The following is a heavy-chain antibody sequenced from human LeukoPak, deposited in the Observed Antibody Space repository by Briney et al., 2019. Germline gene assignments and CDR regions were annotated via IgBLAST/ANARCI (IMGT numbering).Heavy chain of an antibody. CDR2: IWYDGSNK. Sequence: PGGSLRLSCAASGFTFSSYGMHWVRQAPGKGLEWVAVIWYDGSNKYYADSVKGRFTISRDNSKNTLYLQMNSLRAEDTAVYYCARIGRSYYYYGMDVWGKGTTVTVSS. D-gene: IGHD1-26*01. CDR3: ARIGRSYYYYGMDV. CDR1: GFTFSSYG. V-gene: IGHV3-33*01. J-gene: IGHJ6*04.